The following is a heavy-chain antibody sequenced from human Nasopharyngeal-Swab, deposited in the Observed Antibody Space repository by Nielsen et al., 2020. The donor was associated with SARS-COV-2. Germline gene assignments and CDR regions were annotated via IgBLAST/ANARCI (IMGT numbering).Heavy chain of an antibody. J-gene: IGHJ6*03. D-gene: IGHD3-3*01. Sequence: SETLSLTCTVSDGSISSYYWSWIRQPPGKGLEWIGSIYYSGSTNYNPSLKSRVTISVDTSKNQFSLKLSSVTAADTAVYYCARAKEWLYYMDVWGKGTTVTVSS. CDR2: IYYSGST. CDR1: DGSISSYY. CDR3: ARAKEWLYYMDV. V-gene: IGHV4-59*01.